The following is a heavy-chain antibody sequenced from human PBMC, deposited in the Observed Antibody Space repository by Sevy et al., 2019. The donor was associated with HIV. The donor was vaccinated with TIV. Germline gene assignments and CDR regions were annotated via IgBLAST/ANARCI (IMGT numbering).Heavy chain of an antibody. CDR1: GYTFTSYG. CDR2: ISAYNGNT. D-gene: IGHD2-2*01. V-gene: IGHV1-18*01. Sequence: ASVKVSCKASGYTFTSYGISWVRQAPGQGLEWMGWISAYNGNTNYAQKLQGRVTMTTDTSTSKAYMELRSLRSDDTAVYYCARDPPGYDSFDIWGQGTMVTVSS. J-gene: IGHJ3*02. CDR3: ARDPPGYDSFDI.